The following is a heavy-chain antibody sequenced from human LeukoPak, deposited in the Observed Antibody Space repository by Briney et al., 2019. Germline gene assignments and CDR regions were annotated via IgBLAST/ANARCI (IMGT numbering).Heavy chain of an antibody. J-gene: IGHJ6*03. V-gene: IGHV4-34*01. Sequence: PSETLSLTCAVYGGCFSGYYWSWIRQPPGKGLEWIGEINHSGSTNYNPSLKSRVTISVDTSKNQFSLKLSSVTAADTAVYYCARGGSGFSYYYYYYYMDVWGKGTTVTVSS. CDR2: INHSGST. D-gene: IGHD3-10*01. CDR3: ARGGSGFSYYYYYYYMDV. CDR1: GGCFSGYY.